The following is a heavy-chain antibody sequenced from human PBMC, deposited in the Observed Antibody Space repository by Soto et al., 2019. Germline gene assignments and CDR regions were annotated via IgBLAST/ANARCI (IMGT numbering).Heavy chain of an antibody. D-gene: IGHD6-13*01. CDR1: GYSFTSYW. J-gene: IGHJ4*02. Sequence: GESLKISCNGSGYSFTSYWISWVRQMPGKGLEWMGRIDPSDSYTNYSPSFQGHVTISADKSISTAYLQWSSLKASDTAMYYCAVGSSIAAAGTDYWGQGTLVTVSS. CDR3: AVGSSIAAAGTDY. CDR2: IDPSDSYT. V-gene: IGHV5-10-1*01.